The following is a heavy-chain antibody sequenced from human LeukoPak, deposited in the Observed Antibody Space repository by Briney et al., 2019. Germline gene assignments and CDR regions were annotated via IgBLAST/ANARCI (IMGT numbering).Heavy chain of an antibody. D-gene: IGHD2-15*01. J-gene: IGHJ4*02. Sequence: GESLKISCKGSGYSFTSYWIGWVRQMPGKGLEWMGIIYPGDSDTRYSPSFQGQVTISADKSISTAYLQWSSLKASDTAMYYCARVGYCSGGSCYTPFDYWGQGTLVTVSS. CDR3: ARVGYCSGGSCYTPFDY. CDR1: GYSFTSYW. CDR2: IYPGDSDT. V-gene: IGHV5-51*01.